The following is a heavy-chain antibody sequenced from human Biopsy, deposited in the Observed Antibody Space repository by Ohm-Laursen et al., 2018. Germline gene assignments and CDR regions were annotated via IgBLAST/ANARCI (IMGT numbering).Heavy chain of an antibody. J-gene: IGHJ3*02. CDR1: GGTFSSYA. V-gene: IGHV1-69*01. D-gene: IGHD3-3*01. CDR2: IIPIFGTA. CDR3: VRAERFLECFDI. Sequence: SSVKVSCKASGGTFSSYAISWVRQAPGQGLEWMGGIIPIFGTANYAQKLQGRVTITADESTSTAYMELSSLRSEDTAVYYGVRAERFLECFDIWGQGTMVTVSS.